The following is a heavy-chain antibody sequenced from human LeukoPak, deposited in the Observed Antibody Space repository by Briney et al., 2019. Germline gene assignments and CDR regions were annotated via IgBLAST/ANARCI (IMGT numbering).Heavy chain of an antibody. Sequence: GGSLRLSCAASGFTFSSYLMHWVRQAPGKGLVWVSRVNSDGSSTTYADSVKGRFTISRDNAKNTLYLQMNSLRAEDTAVYYCARKGDGYDNFDYWGQGTLVTVSS. V-gene: IGHV3-74*01. D-gene: IGHD5-12*01. CDR3: ARKGDGYDNFDY. CDR1: GFTFSSYL. J-gene: IGHJ4*02. CDR2: VNSDGSST.